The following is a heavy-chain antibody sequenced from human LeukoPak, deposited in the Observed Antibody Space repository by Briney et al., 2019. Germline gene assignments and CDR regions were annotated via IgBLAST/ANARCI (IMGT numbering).Heavy chain of an antibody. J-gene: IGHJ4*02. V-gene: IGHV4-4*07. CDR2: IYTSENT. CDR1: GGSISNYF. CDR3: AREATWTGTPYYFDY. D-gene: IGHD3/OR15-3a*01. Sequence: PSETLSLTCTVSGGSISNYFWSWIRQPAGKGLEWIGRIYTSENTNYNPSLKSRVTVSVDTSKNQFSLRLSSVAAADTAVYYCAREATWTGTPYYFDYWGQGTLVTVSS.